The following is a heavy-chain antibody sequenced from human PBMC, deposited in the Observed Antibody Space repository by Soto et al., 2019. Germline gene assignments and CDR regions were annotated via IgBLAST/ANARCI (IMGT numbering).Heavy chain of an antibody. CDR3: ARDRRSDYGDYVVNWFDP. CDR1: GGSISSYY. J-gene: IGHJ5*02. Sequence: PSETLSVTCTVSGGSISSYYWSWIRQPPGKGLEWIGYIYYSGSTNYNPSLKSRVTISVDTSKNQFSLKLSSVTAADTAVYYCARDRRSDYGDYVVNWFDPWGQGTLVTVSS. D-gene: IGHD4-17*01. CDR2: IYYSGST. V-gene: IGHV4-59*01.